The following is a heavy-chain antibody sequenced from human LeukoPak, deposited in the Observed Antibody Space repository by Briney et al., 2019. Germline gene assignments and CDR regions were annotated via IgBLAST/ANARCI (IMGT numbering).Heavy chain of an antibody. CDR3: ARETPDDYGDSRLAFDI. CDR1: GFTFSSYS. D-gene: IGHD4-17*01. CDR2: ISSSSSYI. J-gene: IGHJ3*02. V-gene: IGHV3-21*01. Sequence: GGSLRLSCAASGFTFSSYSMNWVRQAPGKGLEWVSSISSSSSYIYYADSVKGRFTISRDNAKNSLYLQMNSLRAEDTAVYYCARETPDDYGDSRLAFDIWGQGTMVTVSS.